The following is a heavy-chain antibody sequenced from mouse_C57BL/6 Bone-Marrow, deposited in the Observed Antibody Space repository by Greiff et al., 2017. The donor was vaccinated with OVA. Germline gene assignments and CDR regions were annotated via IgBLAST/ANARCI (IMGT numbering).Heavy chain of an antibody. D-gene: IGHD1-1*01. Sequence: QVQLQQPGAELVKPGASVKLSCKASGYTFTSYWMQWVKQRPGQGLEWIGEIDPSDSYTNYNQKFKGKATLTVDTSSSTAYMQLSSLTSEDSAVDYCAQEAITTEEFAYWGQGTLVTVSA. CDR3: AQEAITTEEFAY. V-gene: IGHV1-50*01. J-gene: IGHJ3*01. CDR2: IDPSDSYT. CDR1: GYTFTSYW.